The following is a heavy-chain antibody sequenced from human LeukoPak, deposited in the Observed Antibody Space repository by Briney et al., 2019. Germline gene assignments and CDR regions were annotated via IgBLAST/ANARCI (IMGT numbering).Heavy chain of an antibody. V-gene: IGHV1-69*05. CDR3: ARGNSSSPRVNWFDP. CDR1: GGTFSSSA. D-gene: IGHD6-6*01. Sequence: AASVKVSCKASGGTFSSSAISWVRQAPGQGVEWMGGIIPIFGTANYAQKFQGRVTITTDESTSTAYIELSSLRSEDTAVYYCARGNSSSPRVNWFDPWGQGTLVTVSS. CDR2: IIPIFGTA. J-gene: IGHJ5*02.